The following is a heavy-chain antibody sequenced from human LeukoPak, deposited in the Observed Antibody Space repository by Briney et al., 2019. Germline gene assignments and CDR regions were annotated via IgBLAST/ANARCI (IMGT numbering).Heavy chain of an antibody. D-gene: IGHD3-10*01. CDR1: GFTFSSYR. Sequence: GGSLRLSCAASGFTFSSYRMNWVRQAPGEGLEWVSFICSSSSYIYYADLVKGRFTISRDNAKNSLYLQMNSLRAEDTAVYYCTGIYYGSGSFDYWGQGTLATVSS. CDR3: TGIYYGSGSFDY. CDR2: ICSSSSYI. V-gene: IGHV3-21*01. J-gene: IGHJ4*02.